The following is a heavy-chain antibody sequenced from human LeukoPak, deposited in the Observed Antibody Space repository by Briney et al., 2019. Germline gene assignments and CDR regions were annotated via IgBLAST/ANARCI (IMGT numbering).Heavy chain of an antibody. Sequence: GGSLRLSCAASGFTFSSYAMSWVRQAPGKGLEWVSAISGSGGSTYYADSVKGRFTISRDNSKNTLYLQMNSLRAEDTAVYYCAKTPRRYCSGGSCSCFDYWGQGTLVTVSS. J-gene: IGHJ4*02. CDR1: GFTFSSYA. CDR2: ISGSGGST. V-gene: IGHV3-23*01. D-gene: IGHD2-15*01. CDR3: AKTPRRYCSGGSCSCFDY.